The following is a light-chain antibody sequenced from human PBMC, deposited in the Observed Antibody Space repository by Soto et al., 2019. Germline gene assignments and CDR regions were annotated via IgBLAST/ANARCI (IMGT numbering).Light chain of an antibody. J-gene: IGLJ2*01. CDR3: SSYAGSSTVV. Sequence: QSALTQPSSVSGSPGQSVTISCTGTSSDVGSYNRVSWYQQPPGTAPKLLIYAVSNRPSGVPDRFSGSKSGNTASLTISGLQAEDEADYFCSSYAGSSTVVFGGGTKLTVL. CDR2: AVS. V-gene: IGLV2-18*02. CDR1: SSDVGSYNR.